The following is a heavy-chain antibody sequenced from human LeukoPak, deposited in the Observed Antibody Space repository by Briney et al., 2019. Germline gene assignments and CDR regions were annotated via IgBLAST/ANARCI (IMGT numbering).Heavy chain of an antibody. J-gene: IGHJ4*02. CDR2: IRNKANSYTT. V-gene: IGHV3-72*01. D-gene: IGHD1-26*01. CDR1: GFTFSDHA. Sequence: GGSLRLSCAASGFTFSDHAMDWVRQAPGKGLEWVGRIRNKANSYTTEYAASVQGRFTVSRDDSKNPLYLQMNSMKTEDTAVYYCTRLVGANDWGQGTLVTVSS. CDR3: TRLVGAND.